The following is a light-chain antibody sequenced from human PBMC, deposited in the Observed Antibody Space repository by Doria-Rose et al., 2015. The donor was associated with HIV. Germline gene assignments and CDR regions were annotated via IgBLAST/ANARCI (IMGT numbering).Light chain of an antibody. CDR3: QQGYGTPYT. J-gene: IGKJ2*01. Sequence: DIRVTQSPSSLSASVGDRVTITCRASQSISSHLNWYQQKPGKAPKLLIYAALNLQSGVPSRFSGSGSGTDFTLTISSLQPEDFATYYCQQGYGTPYTFGQGTKLDIK. CDR1: QSISSH. V-gene: IGKV1-39*01. CDR2: AAL.